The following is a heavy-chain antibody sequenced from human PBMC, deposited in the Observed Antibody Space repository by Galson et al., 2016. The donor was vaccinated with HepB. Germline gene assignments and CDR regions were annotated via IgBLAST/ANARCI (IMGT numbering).Heavy chain of an antibody. J-gene: IGHJ6*02. V-gene: IGHV3-48*01. Sequence: SLRLSCAASGFRFSDYNMNWVRQAPGSGLEWVAYISASSGTIYYSYSLKGRFTISRDNANNSLSLQMNSLRAEDTAFYSCSRPYTYYFCSGSYFDVLHYGMDVWGQGTTVNVSS. D-gene: IGHD3-10*01. CDR1: GFRFSDYN. CDR3: SRPYTYYFCSGSYFDVLHYGMDV. CDR2: ISASSGTI.